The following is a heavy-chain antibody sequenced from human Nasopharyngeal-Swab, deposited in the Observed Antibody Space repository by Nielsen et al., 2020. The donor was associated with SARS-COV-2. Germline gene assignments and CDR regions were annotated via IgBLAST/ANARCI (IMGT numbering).Heavy chain of an antibody. J-gene: IGHJ4*02. CDR3: ARQTGIAAAEDY. CDR1: GYSFTSYW. D-gene: IGHD6-13*01. Sequence: GESLKISWKGSGYSFTSYWISWVRQMPGKGLEWMGRIDPSDSYTNYSPSFQGHVTISADKSISTAYLQWSSLKASDTAMYYCARQTGIAAAEDYWGQGTLVTVSS. CDR2: IDPSDSYT. V-gene: IGHV5-10-1*01.